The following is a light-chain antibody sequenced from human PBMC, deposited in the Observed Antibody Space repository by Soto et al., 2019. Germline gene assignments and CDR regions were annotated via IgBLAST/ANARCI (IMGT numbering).Light chain of an antibody. Sequence: DIQMTQSPSTLSASVGDRVTISCRASQSISSWLAWYQQKPGKAPKLLVYKASSLESGVPSRFSGSGSGTEFTLTIRSLQPDDFATYYCQQYINYPGTFGQGTKVEIK. J-gene: IGKJ1*01. CDR3: QQYINYPGT. V-gene: IGKV1-5*03. CDR1: QSISSW. CDR2: KAS.